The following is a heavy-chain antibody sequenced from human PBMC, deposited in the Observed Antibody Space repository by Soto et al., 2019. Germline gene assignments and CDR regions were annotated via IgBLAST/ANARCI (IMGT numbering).Heavy chain of an antibody. CDR2: IDPSDSYT. CDR1: GYSFTNQW. Sequence: PGESLKISCKGSGYSFTNQWISWVRQMPGKGLEWMGRIDPSDSYTIYSPSFRGHVTISADKSLSTAYLQWSSLKASDTAMYYCVRQTSRILNYWGQGTLVTVS. V-gene: IGHV5-10-1*01. J-gene: IGHJ4*02. CDR3: VRQTSRILNY. D-gene: IGHD3-10*01.